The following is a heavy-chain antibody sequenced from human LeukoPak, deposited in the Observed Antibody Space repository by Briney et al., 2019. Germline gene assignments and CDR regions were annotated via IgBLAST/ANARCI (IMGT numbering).Heavy chain of an antibody. J-gene: IGHJ3*02. D-gene: IGHD3-3*01. V-gene: IGHV1-3*01. Sequence: ASVKVSCKASGYTFTSYAMHWVRQAPGQRLEWMGWINAGNGNTKYSQKFQGRVTITRDTSASTAYMELSSLRSEDTAVYYCARYYDFWSGSYAFDIWGQGTMVTVSS. CDR2: INAGNGNT. CDR1: GYTFTSYA. CDR3: ARYYDFWSGSYAFDI.